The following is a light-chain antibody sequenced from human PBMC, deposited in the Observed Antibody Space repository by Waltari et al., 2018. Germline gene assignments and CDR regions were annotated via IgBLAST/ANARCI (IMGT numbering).Light chain of an antibody. V-gene: IGLV4-69*01. CDR2: LNSDGSH. J-gene: IGLJ2*01. CDR3: QTWGTGTHVV. CDR1: RGHSSYA. Sequence: QPELTQSPSASASPGASLKLTCSLSRGHSSYAITWHQPQPQKGPRYLLKLNSDGSHNKGDGIPDRFSGSSSGAERYRTISSLQSEDEADYYCQTWGTGTHVVFGGGTKLTVL.